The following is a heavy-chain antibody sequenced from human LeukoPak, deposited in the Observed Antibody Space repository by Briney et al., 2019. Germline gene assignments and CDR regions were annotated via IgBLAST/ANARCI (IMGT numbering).Heavy chain of an antibody. CDR2: ISGSGGDP. Sequence: GGSLTLSCAASGFTFSKYAMSWVRQAPGKGLEYVSGISGSGGDPYYADSVKGRFTISRDNYKNTLYLQMNSLGADDAAVYCCARDRDGTGNYPLDYWGQGTLVIVSS. J-gene: IGHJ4*02. CDR3: ARDRDGTGNYPLDY. V-gene: IGHV3-23*01. D-gene: IGHD3-10*01. CDR1: GFTFSKYA.